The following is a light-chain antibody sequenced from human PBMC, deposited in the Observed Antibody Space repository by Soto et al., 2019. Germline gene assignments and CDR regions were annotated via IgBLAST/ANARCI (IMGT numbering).Light chain of an antibody. CDR1: QGISSY. CDR2: AAS. J-gene: IGKJ2*01. CDR3: QQLNSYPYT. Sequence: IQLTQSPSSLSASVGDRVTITCRASQGISSYLAWYQQKPGKAPELLIYAASTLQSGVPSRFSGSGSGTDLTLTISSLQPEDFATYYCQQLNSYPYTFGQGTKLETK. V-gene: IGKV1-9*01.